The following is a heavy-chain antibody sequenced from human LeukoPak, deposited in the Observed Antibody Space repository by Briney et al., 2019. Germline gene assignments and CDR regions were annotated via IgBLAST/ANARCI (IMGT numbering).Heavy chain of an antibody. V-gene: IGHV3-23*01. J-gene: IGHJ4*02. CDR3: AKNMEEVFRFLEWSGTYYFDY. CDR1: GFTFSSYA. CDR2: ISGSGGST. D-gene: IGHD3-3*01. Sequence: PGGSLRLSCAASGFTFSSYAMSWVRQAPGKGLEWVSAISGSGGSTYYADSVKGRFTISRDNSKNTLYLQMNSLRAEDTAVYYCAKNMEEVFRFLEWSGTYYFDYWGQGTLVTVSS.